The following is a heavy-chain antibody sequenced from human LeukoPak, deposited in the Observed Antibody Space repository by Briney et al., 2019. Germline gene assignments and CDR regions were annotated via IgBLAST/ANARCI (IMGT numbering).Heavy chain of an antibody. D-gene: IGHD3-10*01. V-gene: IGHV3-23*01. J-gene: IGHJ4*02. CDR3: AKDYYGSGSQVRVFDY. CDR2: ISGGGGST. Sequence: GGSLRLSCAASGFTFSSYDMSWVRQAPGKGLEWVSVISGGGGSTYYADSVKGRFTISRDNSKNTLYLQMNSLRAEDTAVYYCAKDYYGSGSQVRVFDYWGQGTLVTVSS. CDR1: GFTFSSYD.